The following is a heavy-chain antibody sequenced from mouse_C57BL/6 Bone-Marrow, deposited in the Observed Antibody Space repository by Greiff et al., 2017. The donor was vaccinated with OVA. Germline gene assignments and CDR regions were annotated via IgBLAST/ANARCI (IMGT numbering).Heavy chain of an antibody. D-gene: IGHD1-1*01. Sequence: EVMLVESGPGLAKPSQTLSLTCSATGFSFTSYYWTWIRQFPGNKLEYMGTISNSGSTYYYPSIKSRRSITRDTYKDQDSLQLQSVTTEDTDTDYYARTTTLVDYNAMDYWGQGTSVTVSS. CDR1: GFSFTSYY. V-gene: IGHV3-8*01. CDR2: ISNSGST. J-gene: IGHJ4*01. CDR3: ARTTTLVDYNAMDY.